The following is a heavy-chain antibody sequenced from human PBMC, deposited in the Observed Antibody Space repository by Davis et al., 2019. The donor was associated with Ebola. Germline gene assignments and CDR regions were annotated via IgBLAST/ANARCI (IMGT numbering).Heavy chain of an antibody. Sequence: PGGSLRLSCAASGFTFSSYAMSWVRQAPGKGLEWVAVISYDGSNKYYADSVKGRFTISRDNSKNTLYLQMNSLRADDTAVYYCARSVSMVVVAGFFDYWGQGTLVTVSS. D-gene: IGHD2-15*01. J-gene: IGHJ4*02. V-gene: IGHV3-30-3*01. CDR1: GFTFSSYA. CDR3: ARSVSMVVVAGFFDY. CDR2: ISYDGSNK.